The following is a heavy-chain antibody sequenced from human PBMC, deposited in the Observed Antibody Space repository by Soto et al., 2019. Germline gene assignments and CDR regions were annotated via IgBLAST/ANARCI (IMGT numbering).Heavy chain of an antibody. D-gene: IGHD1-7*01. CDR2: ISGSGGST. V-gene: IGHV3-23*01. CDR1: GFTFSSYA. Sequence: GGSLRLSCAASGFTFSSYAMSWVRQAPGKGLEWVSAISGSGGSTYYADSVKGRFTISRDNSKNTLYLQMNSLRAADTAVYFCARHNPADNWNYDYWGQGALVTVSS. CDR3: ARHNPADNWNYDY. J-gene: IGHJ4*02.